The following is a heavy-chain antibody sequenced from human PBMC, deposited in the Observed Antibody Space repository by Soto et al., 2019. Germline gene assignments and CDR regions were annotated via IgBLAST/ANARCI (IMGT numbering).Heavy chain of an antibody. CDR3: ARTPQNYDILTGQIRLFDY. Sequence: SETLSLTCTVSGGSISSYYWSWIRQPPGKGLEWIGYIYYSGSTNYNPSLKSRVTISVDTSKNQFSLKLSSVTAADTAVYYCARTPQNYDILTGQIRLFDYWGQGNLVTVSS. J-gene: IGHJ4*02. V-gene: IGHV4-59*01. CDR2: IYYSGST. D-gene: IGHD3-9*01. CDR1: GGSISSYY.